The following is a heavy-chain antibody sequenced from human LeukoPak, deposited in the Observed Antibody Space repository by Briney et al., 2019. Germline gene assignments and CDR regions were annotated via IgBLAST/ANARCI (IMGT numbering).Heavy chain of an antibody. J-gene: IGHJ5*02. CDR2: IYTSGST. CDR1: GGSISSYH. V-gene: IGHV4-4*09. Sequence: SETLSLTRTVSGGSISSYHWSWIRQPPGRGLEWIGYIYTSGSTNYNPSLKSRVTISVDTSKNQFSLKLSSVTAADTAVYYCARLSSGWYFGWFDPWGQGTLVTVSS. D-gene: IGHD6-19*01. CDR3: ARLSSGWYFGWFDP.